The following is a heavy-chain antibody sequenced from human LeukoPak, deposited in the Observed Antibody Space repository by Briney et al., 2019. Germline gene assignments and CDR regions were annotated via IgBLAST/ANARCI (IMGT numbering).Heavy chain of an antibody. Sequence: PGGSLRLSCAASGFTFGSRWMTWVRQAPRKGLEWVANIKQDGSDKYYVDSVRGRFTISRDNAKNSLFLQMNSLRVEDTAVYYCARDCYATGSHGDWGQGTLVTVSS. V-gene: IGHV3-7*04. CDR3: ARDCYATGSHGD. CDR1: GFTFGSRW. J-gene: IGHJ4*02. D-gene: IGHD3-10*01. CDR2: IKQDGSDK.